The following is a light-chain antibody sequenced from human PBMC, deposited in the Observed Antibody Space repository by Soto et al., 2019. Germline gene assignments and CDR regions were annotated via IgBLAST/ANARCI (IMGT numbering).Light chain of an antibody. CDR3: GAWDESLSGVV. V-gene: IGLV1-47*01. Sequence: QSVLTQPPSASGTPGQSVTISCSGSSSNIGRSYVFWYKQLPGTAPRLPIHTNNQRPSRVPDRFAGSKSGTEASLAISGLRSDDEAVYDCGAWDESLSGVVFGGGTKVIVL. CDR2: TNN. J-gene: IGLJ2*01. CDR1: SSNIGRSY.